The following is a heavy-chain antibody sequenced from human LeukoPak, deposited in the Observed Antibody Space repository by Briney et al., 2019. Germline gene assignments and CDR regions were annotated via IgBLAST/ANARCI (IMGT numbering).Heavy chain of an antibody. Sequence: SETLSLTCAVYGGSFTGYSWTWIRQPPGKGLEWIGEINHSGSTNYNPSLKSRVTISVDTSKNQFSLKLSSVTAADTAVYYCARRGYYYYGMDVWGQGTTVTVSS. CDR3: ARRGYYYYGMDV. CDR2: INHSGST. J-gene: IGHJ6*02. CDR1: GGSFTGYS. V-gene: IGHV4-34*01.